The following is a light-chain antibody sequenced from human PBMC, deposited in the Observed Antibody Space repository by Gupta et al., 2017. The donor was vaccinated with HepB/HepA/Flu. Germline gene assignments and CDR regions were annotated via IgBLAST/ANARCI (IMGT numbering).Light chain of an antibody. Sequence: EIVLTQSPGTLSLSPGERATLSCRASQSVSSSYLAWYQQKPGQAPRLLIYGASSRDTGIPDRFSGSGYGKELTLTISRREPEDFAVYYCQQYGSSPPVTFGGGTKVEIK. V-gene: IGKV3-20*01. CDR2: GAS. CDR1: QSVSSSY. J-gene: IGKJ4*01. CDR3: QQYGSSPPVT.